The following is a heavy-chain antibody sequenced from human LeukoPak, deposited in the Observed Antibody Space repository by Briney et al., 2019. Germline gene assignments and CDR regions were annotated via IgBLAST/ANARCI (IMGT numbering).Heavy chain of an antibody. J-gene: IGHJ6*04. CDR2: ISYDGSNK. Sequence: GGSLRLSCAASGFTFSSYGMHWVRQAPGKGLEWVAVISYDGSNKYYADSVKGRFTISRDNSKNTLYLQMDSLRAEDTAVYYCAKTPEDIVVVPAADYYYGMDVWGKGTTVPVSS. CDR3: AKTPEDIVVVPAADYYYGMDV. CDR1: GFTFSSYG. V-gene: IGHV3-30*18. D-gene: IGHD2-2*01.